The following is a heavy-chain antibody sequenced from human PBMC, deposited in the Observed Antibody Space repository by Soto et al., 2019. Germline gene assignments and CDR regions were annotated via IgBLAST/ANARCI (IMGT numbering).Heavy chain of an antibody. CDR2: IYYSGST. Sequence: SLTCTVSGGSISSYYWSWIRQPPGKGLEWIGYIYYSGSTNYNPSLKSRVTISVDTSKNQFSLKLSSVTAADTAVYYCARDHPYSSGNYYYYYGMDVWGQGTTVTVSS. CDR3: ARDHPYSSGNYYYYYGMDV. J-gene: IGHJ6*02. CDR1: GGSISSYY. V-gene: IGHV4-59*01. D-gene: IGHD6-19*01.